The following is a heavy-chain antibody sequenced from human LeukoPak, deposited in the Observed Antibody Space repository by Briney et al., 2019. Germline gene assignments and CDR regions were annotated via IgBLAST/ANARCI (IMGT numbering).Heavy chain of an antibody. V-gene: IGHV3-33*01. Sequence: GGSLRLSCAASRFTLSSYGMHWVRQAPGKGLEWVAVIWNDGSNQYYADSVKGRFTISRDNSKNTLYLQMNSLRAEDTAVYYCARADDYYDSSGYYFKVNRPIDYWGQGTLVTVSS. CDR1: RFTLSSYG. CDR2: IWNDGSNQ. D-gene: IGHD3-22*01. CDR3: ARADDYYDSSGYYFKVNRPIDY. J-gene: IGHJ4*02.